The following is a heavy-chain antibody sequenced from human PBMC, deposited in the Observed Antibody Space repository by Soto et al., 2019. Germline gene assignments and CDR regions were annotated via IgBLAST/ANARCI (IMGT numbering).Heavy chain of an antibody. J-gene: IGHJ4*02. V-gene: IGHV1-69*04. D-gene: IGHD3-10*01. CDR2: IIPILGIA. CDR1: GGTFSSYT. Sequence: ASVKVSCKASGGTFSSYTISWVRQAPGQGLEWMGRIIPILGIANYAQKFQGRVTITADKSTSTAYMELSSLRSEDTAVYYCARDPYGRMGYGSGSPLMGYWGQGTLVTVSS. CDR3: ARDPYGRMGYGSGSPLMGY.